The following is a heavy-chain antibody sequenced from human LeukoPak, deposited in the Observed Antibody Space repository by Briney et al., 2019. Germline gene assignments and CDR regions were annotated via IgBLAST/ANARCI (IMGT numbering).Heavy chain of an antibody. CDR3: ARQGPVSYWFDP. V-gene: IGHV6-1*01. Sequence: SQTLSLTCAISGDSVSSNSAAWNWFRQSPSRGLEWLGRTYYRSKWYNDYAVSVKSRITINPDTSKNQFSLKLSSVTAADTAVYYCARQGPVSYWFDPWGQGTLVTVSS. CDR2: TYYRSKWYN. J-gene: IGHJ5*02. CDR1: GDSVSSNSAA.